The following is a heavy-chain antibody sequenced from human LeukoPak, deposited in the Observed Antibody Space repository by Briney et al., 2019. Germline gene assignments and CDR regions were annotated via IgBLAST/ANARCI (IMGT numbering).Heavy chain of an antibody. V-gene: IGHV4-59*11. CDR1: GGSISSHY. Sequence: SETLSLTCTVSGGSISSHYWSWIRQPPGKGLEWIGYIYYSGSTNYNPSLKSRVTISVDTSKNQFSLKLSSVTAADTAVYYCARHPAFIRDGYNLVEAYFDYWGQGTLVTVSS. D-gene: IGHD5-24*01. CDR2: IYYSGST. J-gene: IGHJ4*02. CDR3: ARHPAFIRDGYNLVEAYFDY.